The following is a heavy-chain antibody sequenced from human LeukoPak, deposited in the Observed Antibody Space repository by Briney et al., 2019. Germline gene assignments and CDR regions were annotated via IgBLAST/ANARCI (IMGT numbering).Heavy chain of an antibody. CDR3: AREVTPPSDYYYMDV. V-gene: IGHV3-74*01. J-gene: IGHJ6*03. CDR1: GFTFSSYW. D-gene: IGHD1-26*01. Sequence: GGSLRLSCAASGFTFSSYWMHWVRQAPGKGLVWVSRINSDGSSTTYADSVKGRFTISRDNAKNSLYLQMNSLRAEDTAVYYCAREVTPPSDYYYMDVWGKGTTVTVSS. CDR2: INSDGSST.